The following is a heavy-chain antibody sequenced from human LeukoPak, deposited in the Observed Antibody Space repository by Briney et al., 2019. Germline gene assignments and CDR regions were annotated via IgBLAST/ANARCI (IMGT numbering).Heavy chain of an antibody. CDR1: GFIFSDYY. V-gene: IGHV3-11*04. J-gene: IGHJ6*03. Sequence: GGSLRLSCAASGFIFSDYYMNWIRQAPGKGLEWVSYIRSSGGIIYYADSVKGRFTISRDNAKNSLFLQMNSLRADDTAVYYCARADRYYYMDVWGKGTTVTVSS. CDR2: IRSSGGII. CDR3: ARADRYYYMDV.